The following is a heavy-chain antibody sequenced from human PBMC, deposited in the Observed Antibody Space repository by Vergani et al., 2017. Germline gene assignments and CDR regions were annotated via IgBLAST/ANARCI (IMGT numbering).Heavy chain of an antibody. V-gene: IGHV3-30*03. J-gene: IGHJ1*01. CDR3: ATKSCGTPGCQIGYFRE. CDR2: ISYDGTQK. CDR1: GFTSSYYG. D-gene: IGHD1-1*01. Sequence: QVHLVESGGGVVQPGRSLRLSCVVSGFTSSYYGMHWVRQAPGKGLEWVAVISYDGTQKYYADSVKGRFTISRVNSKSTLYLQMNSLRTEHTAVYYCATKSCGTPGCQIGYFREWGQGTLVTVSS.